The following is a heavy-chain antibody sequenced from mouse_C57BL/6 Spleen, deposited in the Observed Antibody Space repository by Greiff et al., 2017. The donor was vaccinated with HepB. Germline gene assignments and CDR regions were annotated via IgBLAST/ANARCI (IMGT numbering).Heavy chain of an antibody. Sequence: VQLQQSGPELVKPGASVKISCKASGYAFSSSWMNWVKQRPGKGLEWIGRIYPGDGDTNYNGKFKGKATLTADKSSSTAYMQLSSLTSEDSAVYFCAREGGRGVMDYWGQGTSVTVSS. CDR1: GYAFSSSW. CDR2: IYPGDGDT. V-gene: IGHV1-82*01. D-gene: IGHD3-3*01. J-gene: IGHJ4*01. CDR3: AREGGRGVMDY.